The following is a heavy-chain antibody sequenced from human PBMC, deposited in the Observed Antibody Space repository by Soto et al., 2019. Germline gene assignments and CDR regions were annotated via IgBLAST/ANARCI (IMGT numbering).Heavy chain of an antibody. CDR3: ARGDGDYVSNYYGMVV. J-gene: IGHJ6*02. CDR2: IYYSGST. Sequence: QVQLQESGPGLVKPSQTLSLTCTVSGGSISSGGYYWSWIRQHPGKGLEWIGYIYYSGSTYYNPSLKSRVTISVDTSKNQFSLKLSSVTAADTAVYYCARGDGDYVSNYYGMVVWGQGTTVTVSS. CDR1: GGSISSGGYY. D-gene: IGHD4-17*01. V-gene: IGHV4-31*03.